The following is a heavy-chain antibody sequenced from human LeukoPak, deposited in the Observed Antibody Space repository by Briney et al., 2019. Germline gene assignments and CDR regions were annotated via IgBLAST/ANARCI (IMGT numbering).Heavy chain of an antibody. Sequence: GGSLRLSCAAFGFTFDNYGMHWVRQAPGKGLEWVALIRYDGIKKFYAGSVKGRFTISRDNSKNTLYLQMNSLRLEDTALYYCAKDDNGPQDNWGQGTPVTVSS. CDR1: GFTFDNYG. V-gene: IGHV3-30*02. CDR2: IRYDGIKK. CDR3: AKDDNGPQDN. D-gene: IGHD1-14*01. J-gene: IGHJ4*02.